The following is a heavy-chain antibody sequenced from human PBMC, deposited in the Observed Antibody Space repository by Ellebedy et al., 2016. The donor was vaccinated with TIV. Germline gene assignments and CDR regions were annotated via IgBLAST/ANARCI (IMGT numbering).Heavy chain of an antibody. Sequence: ASVKVSXXASGYTFTSYDINWVRQATGQGLEWMGWMNPNSGNTGYAQKFQGRVTMTRNTSISTAYMELSSLRSEDTAVYYCARGGYCTNGVCYAEKWGQGTLVTVSS. CDR1: GYTFTSYD. CDR2: MNPNSGNT. V-gene: IGHV1-8*01. J-gene: IGHJ4*02. D-gene: IGHD2-8*01. CDR3: ARGGYCTNGVCYAEK.